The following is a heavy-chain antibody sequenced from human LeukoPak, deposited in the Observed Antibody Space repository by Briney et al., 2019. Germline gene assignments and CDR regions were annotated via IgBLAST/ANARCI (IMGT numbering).Heavy chain of an antibody. CDR1: GGSITSDGFH. Sequence: PSESLSLTCTVSGGSITSDGFHWGWVRQPPGKGLEWIGVIYYNGNTYYSVSLKSRVTISVDRSKNQFSLKLSSVTAADTAVYYCARLSQWELSGPEFDYWGQGTLVTVSS. CDR3: ARLSQWELSGPEFDY. V-gene: IGHV4-39*07. J-gene: IGHJ4*02. CDR2: IYYNGNT. D-gene: IGHD1-26*01.